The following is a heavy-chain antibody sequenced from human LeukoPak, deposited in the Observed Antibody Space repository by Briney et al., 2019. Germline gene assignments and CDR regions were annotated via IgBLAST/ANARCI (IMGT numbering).Heavy chain of an antibody. V-gene: IGHV4-39*01. J-gene: IGHJ6*03. D-gene: IGHD4-11*01. Sequence: PSETLSLTCTVSGGSISSDSSFWGWAWIRQPPGKGLEWIGSVYYSVTPYYNSSLKSRVTISVDTTKNQLSLNLTSVTAADTAVYYCATTHYYYYYMDVWGKGATVTISS. CDR1: GGSISSDSSF. CDR3: ATTHYYYYYMDV. CDR2: VYYSVTP.